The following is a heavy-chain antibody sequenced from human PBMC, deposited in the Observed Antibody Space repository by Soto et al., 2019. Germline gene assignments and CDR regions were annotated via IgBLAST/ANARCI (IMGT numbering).Heavy chain of an antibody. CDR2: IYYSGST. V-gene: IGHV4-39*01. Sequence: SETLSLTCTVSGGSISSSSYYWGWIRQPPGKGLEWIGSIYYSGSTYYNPSLKSRVTISVDTSKNQFSLKLSSVTAADTAVYYCASGLYDFWSGYSSYSLDYWGQGTLVTVSS. CDR3: ASGLYDFWSGYSSYSLDY. D-gene: IGHD3-3*01. CDR1: GGSISSSSYY. J-gene: IGHJ4*02.